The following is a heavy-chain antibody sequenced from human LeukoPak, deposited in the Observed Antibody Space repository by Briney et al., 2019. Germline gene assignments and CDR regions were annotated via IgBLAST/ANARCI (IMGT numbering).Heavy chain of an antibody. J-gene: IGHJ5*02. CDR2: IKQDESEK. CDR1: GFTFSSYW. V-gene: IGHV3-7*01. Sequence: GGSLRLSCEASGFTFSSYWMTWVRQAPGKGLEWVANIKQDESEKYYVDSVKGRFTISRDNAKDSLYLQTNSLRVEDTAMYYCASLSGVWDTGDKKWFDPWGQGTLVTVSS. CDR3: ASLSGVWDTGDKKWFDP. D-gene: IGHD2-8*02.